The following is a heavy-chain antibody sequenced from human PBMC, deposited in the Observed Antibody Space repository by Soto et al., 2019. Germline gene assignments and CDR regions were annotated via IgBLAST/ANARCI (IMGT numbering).Heavy chain of an antibody. CDR2: ISAYNGDT. J-gene: IGHJ6*02. CDR1: GYSFTTHG. Sequence: GASVKVSCKASGYSFTTHGISWVRRAPGHGLEWMGWISAYNGDTHYVQRFQGRLTMTTDTSTSTAYMELRSLTSDDTAVYYCARDPPFSGILRGTPLMDVWRQGTTVTVSS. D-gene: IGHD4-17*01. V-gene: IGHV1-18*04. CDR3: ARDPPFSGILRGTPLMDV.